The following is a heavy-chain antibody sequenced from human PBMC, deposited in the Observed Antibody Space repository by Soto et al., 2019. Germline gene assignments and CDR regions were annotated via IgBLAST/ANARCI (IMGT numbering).Heavy chain of an antibody. Sequence: QVRLVQSGAEVKKPGASVKVSCKASGYTFTSYAMHWVRQAPGQRLEWMGWINAGNGNTKYSQKFQGRVTITRDTSASTAYMELSSLRSEDTAVYYCARFHVVGAYFDYWGQGTLVTVSS. V-gene: IGHV1-3*01. CDR1: GYTFTSYA. J-gene: IGHJ4*02. CDR2: INAGNGNT. D-gene: IGHD1-26*01. CDR3: ARFHVVGAYFDY.